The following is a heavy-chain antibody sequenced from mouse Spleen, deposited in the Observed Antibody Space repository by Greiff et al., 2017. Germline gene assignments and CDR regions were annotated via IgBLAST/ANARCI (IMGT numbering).Heavy chain of an antibody. Sequence: EVQVVESGPGLVKPSQSLSLTCSVTGYSITSGYYWNWIRQFPGNKLEWMGYISYDGSNNYNPSLKNRISITRDTSKNQFFLKLNSVTTEDTATYYCARFTTEGFAYWGQGTLVTVSA. D-gene: IGHD1-1*01. CDR3: ARFTTEGFAY. V-gene: IGHV3-6*02. J-gene: IGHJ3*01. CDR2: ISYDGSN. CDR1: GYSITSGYY.